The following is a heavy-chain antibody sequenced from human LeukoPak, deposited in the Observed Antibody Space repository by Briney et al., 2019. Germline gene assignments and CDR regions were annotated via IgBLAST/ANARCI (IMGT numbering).Heavy chain of an antibody. CDR3: ARVGGAYSSSWYSHYYYYMDV. CDR2: ISSSNKYI. D-gene: IGHD6-13*01. Sequence: GGSLRLSCAASGFTFSIYSMSWVRQAPGKGLEWVSYISSSNKYIYYADSVKGRFTISRDNPKNSLYLQMNSLRAEDTAVYYCARVGGAYSSSWYSHYYYYMDVWGKGTTVTISS. V-gene: IGHV3-21*01. CDR1: GFTFSIYS. J-gene: IGHJ6*03.